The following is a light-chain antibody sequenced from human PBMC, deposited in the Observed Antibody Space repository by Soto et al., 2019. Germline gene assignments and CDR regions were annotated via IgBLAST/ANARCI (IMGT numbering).Light chain of an antibody. CDR2: GAS. CDR1: QSVSSN. J-gene: IGKJ4*01. Sequence: ETVMTQSPATLSVSPGERATLSCRASQSVSSNLAWYQQRPGQAPRLLIYGASTRATGVPARFSGSGSGTEFALTTSRLQSEDFAVYYCQQYNNWPLTFGGGTKVEIK. CDR3: QQYNNWPLT. V-gene: IGKV3-15*01.